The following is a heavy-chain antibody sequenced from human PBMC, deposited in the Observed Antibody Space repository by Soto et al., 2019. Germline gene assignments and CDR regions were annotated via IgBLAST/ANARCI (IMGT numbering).Heavy chain of an antibody. CDR2: MDPKNGDT. Sequence: QVQLVQSGAEVKKPGASMRVSCKASGTIFLAYNFNWVRQVAGQGLEWMGWMDPKNGDTAYSQKFQGRVSMTRNACLMTVYLELSSLRADDAAVYYCARETAVCLSDLLTGSHGDHHYLAIWGKGTVVTVSS. V-gene: IGHV1-8*01. J-gene: IGHJ3*02. CDR1: GTIFLAYN. CDR3: ARETAVCLSDLLTGSHGDHHYLAI. D-gene: IGHD3-9*01.